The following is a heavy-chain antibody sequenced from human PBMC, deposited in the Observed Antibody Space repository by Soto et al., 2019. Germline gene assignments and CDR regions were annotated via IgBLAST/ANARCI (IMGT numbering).Heavy chain of an antibody. CDR2: IYRGGST. CDR1: GFSVSSDY. Sequence: DVQLVETGGGLIQPGGSLRLSCAASGFSVSSDYMNWVRQDPGKGLEWVSVIYRGGSTYYADSVRGRFTISRDNSENTLFXQXXXLRAEDTAVYYCARATEWNALDIWGQGTMVTVSS. V-gene: IGHV3-53*02. CDR3: ARATEWNALDI. D-gene: IGHD3-3*01. J-gene: IGHJ3*02.